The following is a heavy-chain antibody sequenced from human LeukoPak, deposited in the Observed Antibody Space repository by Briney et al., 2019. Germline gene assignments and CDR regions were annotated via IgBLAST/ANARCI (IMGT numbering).Heavy chain of an antibody. Sequence: PGGSLRLSCAASGFTFSSYGMHWVRQAPGKGLEWVAVISYDGSNKYYADSVKGRFTISRDNSKNTLYLQMNSLRAEDTAVYYCAKDLGQADYSKDYWGQGTLVTVSS. D-gene: IGHD4-4*01. CDR3: AKDLGQADYSKDY. J-gene: IGHJ4*02. CDR1: GFTFSSYG. CDR2: ISYDGSNK. V-gene: IGHV3-30*18.